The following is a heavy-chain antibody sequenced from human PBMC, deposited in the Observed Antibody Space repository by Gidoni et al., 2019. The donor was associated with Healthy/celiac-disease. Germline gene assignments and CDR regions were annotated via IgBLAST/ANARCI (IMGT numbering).Heavy chain of an antibody. V-gene: IGHV4-34*01. CDR2: INHSGST. D-gene: IGHD2-15*01. CDR3: ARGGPNCSGGSCYQRYYYDSSGYPYGEPFDH. CDR1: GGSFSDYY. J-gene: IGHJ4*02. Sequence: QVQLQQWGAGLLKPSETLSLTCAVYGGSFSDYYWSWIRQSPGKGLEWIGEINHSGSTNDNPSLKSRVTISVDTSKNQFSLKLSSVTAGDTAVYYCARGGPNCSGGSCYQRYYYDSSGYPYGEPFDHWGQGTLVTVSS.